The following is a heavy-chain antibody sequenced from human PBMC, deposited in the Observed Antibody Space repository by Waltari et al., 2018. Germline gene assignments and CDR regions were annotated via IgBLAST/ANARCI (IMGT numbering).Heavy chain of an antibody. V-gene: IGHV1-8*01. CDR3: ARGSTYYCSSTSCQDRYDY. CDR1: GYTFTRYD. D-gene: IGHD2-2*01. J-gene: IGHJ4*02. Sequence: QVQLVQSGAEVKKPGASVKVSCKSSGYTFTRYDINWVRQATGQGVEWMGWMNPNSGNTGYAQKFQGRVTMTRNTSISTAYMELSSLRSEDTAVYYCARGSTYYCSSTSCQDRYDYWGQGTLVTVSS. CDR2: MNPNSGNT.